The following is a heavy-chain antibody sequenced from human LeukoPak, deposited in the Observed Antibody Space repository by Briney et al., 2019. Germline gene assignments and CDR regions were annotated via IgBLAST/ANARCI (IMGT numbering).Heavy chain of an antibody. J-gene: IGHJ6*03. V-gene: IGHV3-7*03. CDR2: IKQDGSEK. CDR3: ARRGRSTAYYYYMDV. D-gene: IGHD4-11*01. CDR1: GFTFGDYA. Sequence: GGSLRLSCTASGFTFGDYAMSWVRQAPGKGLEWVANIKQDGSEKYYVDSVKGRFTISRDNAKNSLYLQMNSLRAEDTALYYCARRGRSTAYYYYMDVWGKGTTVTVSS.